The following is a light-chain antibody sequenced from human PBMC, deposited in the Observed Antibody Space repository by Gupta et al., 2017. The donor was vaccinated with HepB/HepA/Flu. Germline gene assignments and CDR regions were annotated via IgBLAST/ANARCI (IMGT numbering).Light chain of an antibody. V-gene: IGLV6-57*02. CDR1: GGSIASNY. Sequence: MLTQPLSASESPGKTISISCTGSGGSIASNYVQWYQQRPGSAPTPVIFENYPRPSGVSARFSGSIDSSSNSASLTISALQSEDEADYYCQSYGNSQSRVIFGGGTNLTVL. CDR2: ENY. J-gene: IGLJ2*01. CDR3: QSYGNSQSRVI.